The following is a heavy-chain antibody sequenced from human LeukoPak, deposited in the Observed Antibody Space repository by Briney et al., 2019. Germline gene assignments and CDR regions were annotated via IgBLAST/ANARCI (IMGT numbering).Heavy chain of an antibody. V-gene: IGHV5-51*01. D-gene: IGHD6-6*01. Sequence: GESLKISCKGSGYSFTTHWIGWVRQMPGKGLEWMGIIYPDDSNTRYSPSFQGQVTLSADKSINTAYLQWSSLKASDTAMYYCARHVFPGSSSGDAFDIWGQGTMVTVSS. J-gene: IGHJ3*02. CDR2: IYPDDSNT. CDR1: GYSFTTHW. CDR3: ARHVFPGSSSGDAFDI.